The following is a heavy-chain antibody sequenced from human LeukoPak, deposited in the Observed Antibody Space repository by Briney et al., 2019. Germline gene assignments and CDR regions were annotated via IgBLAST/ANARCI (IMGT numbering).Heavy chain of an antibody. V-gene: IGHV3-30-3*01. J-gene: IGHJ4*02. CDR1: GFTFSSYA. Sequence: QPGRSLRLSCAASGFTFSSYAMHWVRQAPGKGLEWVAVISYDGSNKYYADSVKGRFTISRDNSKNTLYLQMYSLRAEDTAVYYCARDTDYYDSSYYFDYWGQGTLVTVSS. CDR3: ARDTDYYDSSYYFDY. D-gene: IGHD3-22*01. CDR2: ISYDGSNK.